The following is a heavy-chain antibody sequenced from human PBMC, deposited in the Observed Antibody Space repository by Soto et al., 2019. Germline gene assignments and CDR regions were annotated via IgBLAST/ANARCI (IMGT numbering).Heavy chain of an antibody. J-gene: IGHJ6*02. D-gene: IGHD1-20*01. CDR2: INSDGSST. CDR1: GFTFSSYW. Sequence: GGSLRLSCAASGFTFSSYWMHWVRQAPGKGLVWVSRINSDGSSTSYADSVKGRFTISRDNAKNTLYLQMNSLRAEDTAVYYCVRNKNRYSYYYGMDVWGQGTTVTVSS. CDR3: VRNKNRYSYYYGMDV. V-gene: IGHV3-74*01.